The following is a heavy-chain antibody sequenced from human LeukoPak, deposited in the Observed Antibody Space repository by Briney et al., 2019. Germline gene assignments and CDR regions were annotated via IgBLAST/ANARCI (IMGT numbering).Heavy chain of an antibody. V-gene: IGHV1-8*01. CDR1: GYTFIGYD. J-gene: IGHJ4*02. Sequence: GASVKVSCKASGYTFIGYDINWVRQATGQGLEWMGWMNPNTGNTGYAQKFRGRVTMTRNTSISTASMGLSSLTSEDTALYYCARGAPGSYCSGGSCPYIDYWGQGTLVSVSS. D-gene: IGHD2-15*01. CDR2: MNPNTGNT. CDR3: ARGAPGSYCSGGSCPYIDY.